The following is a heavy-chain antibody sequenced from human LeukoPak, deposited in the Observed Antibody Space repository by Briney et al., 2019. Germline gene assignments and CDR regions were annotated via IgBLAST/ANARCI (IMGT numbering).Heavy chain of an antibody. Sequence: TGGSLRLSCAASGFTFSSYGMHWVRQAPGKGLEWVAVIWYDGSNKYYADSVKGRFTISRDNSKNTLYLQMNSLRAEDTAVYYCAGPYYFDSSGYYPALGCWGQGTLVTVSS. CDR2: IWYDGSNK. CDR1: GFTFSSYG. CDR3: AGPYYFDSSGYYPALGC. J-gene: IGHJ4*02. V-gene: IGHV3-33*01. D-gene: IGHD3-22*01.